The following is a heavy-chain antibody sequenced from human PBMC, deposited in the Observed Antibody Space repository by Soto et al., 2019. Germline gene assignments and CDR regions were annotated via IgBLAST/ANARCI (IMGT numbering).Heavy chain of an antibody. CDR1: GYTCTSYA. Sequence: KRSCTCAGYTCTSYARHCVRQAPGQRLEWMGWINPGNGNTKYSQKFQCRVTITRDTSASTAYMELSSLRSEDTAVYYCARVFRELSSTPYYYYGMDLWAHGTTVTVSS. CDR3: ARVFRELSSTPYYYYGMDL. V-gene: IGHV1-3*01. J-gene: IGHJ6*02. CDR2: INPGNGNT. D-gene: IGHD3-16*02.